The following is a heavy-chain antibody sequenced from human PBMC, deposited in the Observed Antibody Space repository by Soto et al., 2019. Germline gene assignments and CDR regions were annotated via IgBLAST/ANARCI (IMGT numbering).Heavy chain of an antibody. CDR3: VKALRSRRYSFDF. CDR1: GFNFDDYA. Sequence: PGGSLRLSCVVSGFNFDDYAMHWVRQIPGKGLEWVSGISWNSANIGYGDAVKGRFTISRDGATQSLFLEMHSLRADDTAVYYCVKALRSRRYSFDFWGPGTMVTVS. D-gene: IGHD1-1*01. CDR2: ISWNSANI. V-gene: IGHV3-9*01. J-gene: IGHJ3*01.